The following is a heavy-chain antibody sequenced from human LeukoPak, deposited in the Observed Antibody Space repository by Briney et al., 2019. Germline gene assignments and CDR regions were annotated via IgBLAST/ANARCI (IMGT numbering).Heavy chain of an antibody. CDR3: ATEDIVVVPAAMDV. V-gene: IGHV3-33*01. D-gene: IGHD2-2*01. CDR1: GFTFSSYG. Sequence: GGSLRLSCAASGFTFSSYGMHWVRQAPGKGLEWVAVIWYDGSNKYYADSVKGRFTISRDNSKNALYLQMNSLRAEDTAVYYCATEDIVVVPAAMDVWGQGTTVTVSS. CDR2: IWYDGSNK. J-gene: IGHJ6*02.